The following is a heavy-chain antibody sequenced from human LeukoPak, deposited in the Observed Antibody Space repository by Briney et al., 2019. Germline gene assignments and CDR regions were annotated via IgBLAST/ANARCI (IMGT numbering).Heavy chain of an antibody. CDR1: GFIFSSYT. J-gene: IGHJ6*03. Sequence: PGGSLRLSCAASGFIFSSYTIHWVRQAPGKGLEYVSSIKSNGVNTHYANSVKGRFTISRDNSKNTLYLQMGSLRAEDMAVYYCARGFDSPMDVWGKGTTVTVSS. CDR3: ARGFDSPMDV. D-gene: IGHD3-9*01. CDR2: IKSNGVNT. V-gene: IGHV3-64*01.